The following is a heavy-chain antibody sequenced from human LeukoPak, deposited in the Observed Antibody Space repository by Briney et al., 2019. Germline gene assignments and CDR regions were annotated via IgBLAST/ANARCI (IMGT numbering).Heavy chain of an antibody. CDR3: AKDRGKYGDYDY. CDR1: GFTFSSYA. CDR2: ISGSGGST. D-gene: IGHD4-17*01. J-gene: IGHJ4*02. V-gene: IGHV3-23*01. Sequence: GGSLRLSCAASGFTFSSYAMSWVRQAPGKGLEWVSAISGSGGSTYYADSVKDRFTISRDNSKNTLYLQMNSLRAEDTAVYYCAKDRGKYGDYDYWGQGTLVTVSS.